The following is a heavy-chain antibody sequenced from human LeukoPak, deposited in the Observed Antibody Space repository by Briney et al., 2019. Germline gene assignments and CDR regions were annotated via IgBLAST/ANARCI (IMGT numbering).Heavy chain of an antibody. V-gene: IGHV3-23*01. J-gene: IGHJ3*02. Sequence: GGSLRLSCTASGFTFDAYAMMWVRQAPGKGPEWVSAISGGGGSAFYAESVKGRFTISRDNSKYTLFLQMNSLRAEDTAVYYCARDPNGDYIGAFDMWGPGTMVTVSS. CDR3: ARDPNGDYIGAFDM. D-gene: IGHD4-17*01. CDR1: GFTFDAYA. CDR2: ISGGGGSA.